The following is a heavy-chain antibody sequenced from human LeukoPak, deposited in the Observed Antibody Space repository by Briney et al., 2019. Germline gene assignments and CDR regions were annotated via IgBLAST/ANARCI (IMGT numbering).Heavy chain of an antibody. Sequence: PGGSLRLSCTASGFTFSSYSMNWVRQAPGKGLEWVSSISTSSSYIYYADSVKGRFTISRDNARNSLYLQMNTLRAEDTAVYSCARDPGYSYGSYYYYYYYMDVWGKGTTVTVSS. CDR2: ISTSSSYI. D-gene: IGHD5-18*01. V-gene: IGHV3-21*01. CDR1: GFTFSSYS. J-gene: IGHJ6*03. CDR3: ARDPGYSYGSYYYYYYYMDV.